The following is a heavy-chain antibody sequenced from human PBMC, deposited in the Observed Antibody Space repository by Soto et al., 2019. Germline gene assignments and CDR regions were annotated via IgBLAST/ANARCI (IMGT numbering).Heavy chain of an antibody. V-gene: IGHV3-23*01. Sequence: EVHLLESGGGLVQPGGSLRLSCAASGFTFSTYTMSWVRQAPGKGLEWVSVIGGGGSSPSYVDSVQGRFTISRDNYKNTLFLQMNSLRAEDTAMYYCAKARCSTTNCYVPDYWGQGPLVTVSS. CDR2: IGGGGSSP. CDR3: AKARCSTTNCYVPDY. CDR1: GFTFSTYT. J-gene: IGHJ4*02. D-gene: IGHD2-2*01.